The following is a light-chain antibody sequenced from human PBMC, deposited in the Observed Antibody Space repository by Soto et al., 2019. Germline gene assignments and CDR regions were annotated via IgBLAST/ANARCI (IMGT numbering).Light chain of an antibody. CDR1: QSVSSN. J-gene: IGKJ4*01. V-gene: IGKV3D-15*02. CDR2: GAS. CDR3: HQYDNSPLT. Sequence: EIVMTQSPATLSVSPGERATLSCRASQSVSSNLAWYQQKPGQAPRLLIYGASTRATGIPARFSGSGSGTEFTLTISRLEPEDFALYYCHQYDNSPLTFGGGTKVEIK.